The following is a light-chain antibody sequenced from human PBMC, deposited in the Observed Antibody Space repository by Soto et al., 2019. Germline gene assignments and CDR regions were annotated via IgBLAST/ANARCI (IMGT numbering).Light chain of an antibody. V-gene: IGLV1-51*01. CDR1: SSNIGGNS. CDR2: DDD. Sequence: QSVLTQPPSVSAAPGQKVTISCSGSSSNIGGNSVSWYQQLPGTAPKLLIYDDDKRPSGIPDRFSGSKSGTSATLGITGFRTGDEADYYCGSWDSRLSDYVFGIGTKVTV. J-gene: IGLJ1*01. CDR3: GSWDSRLSDYV.